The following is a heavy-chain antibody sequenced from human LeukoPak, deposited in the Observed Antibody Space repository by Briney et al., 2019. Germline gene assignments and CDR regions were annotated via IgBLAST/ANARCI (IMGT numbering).Heavy chain of an antibody. D-gene: IGHD2-2*02. V-gene: IGHV1-8*01. CDR3: TTDEGYCSSTSCYKGYYYGMDV. CDR1: GYTFTSYD. J-gene: IGHJ6*02. Sequence: ASVKVSCKASGYTFTSYDINWVRQATGQGLEWMGWMNPNSGNTGYAQKFQGRVTMTRNTSISTAYMELSSLRSEDTAVYYCTTDEGYCSSTSCYKGYYYGMDVWGQGTTVTVSS. CDR2: MNPNSGNT.